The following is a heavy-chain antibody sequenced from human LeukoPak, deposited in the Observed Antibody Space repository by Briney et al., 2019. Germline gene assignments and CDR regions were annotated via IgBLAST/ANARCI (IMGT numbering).Heavy chain of an antibody. CDR3: ARSPHILTGENFDY. Sequence: ASVKVSCKASGYTFTGYYMHWVRQAPGQGLEWMGWINPNSGGTNYAQKFQGRVTMTRGTSISTAYTELSRLRSDDTAVYYCARSPHILTGENFDYWGQGTLVTVSS. J-gene: IGHJ4*02. V-gene: IGHV1-2*02. CDR1: GYTFTGYY. D-gene: IGHD3-9*01. CDR2: INPNSGGT.